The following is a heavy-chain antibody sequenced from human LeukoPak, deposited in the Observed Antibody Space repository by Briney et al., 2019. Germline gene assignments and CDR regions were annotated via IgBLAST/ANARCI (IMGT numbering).Heavy chain of an antibody. CDR1: GFVFSNYW. CDR3: ARRKEVQTTFDY. V-gene: IGHV3-7*01. CDR2: IKEDGGET. D-gene: IGHD4/OR15-4a*01. Sequence: GGSLRLSCVASGFVFSNYWMGWVRQAPGKGLEWVANIKEDGGETYYVDSVKGRFTISRDNAKNTLDLQMNSLRDEDTAVYYCARRKEVQTTFDYWGQGTLVTVSS. J-gene: IGHJ4*02.